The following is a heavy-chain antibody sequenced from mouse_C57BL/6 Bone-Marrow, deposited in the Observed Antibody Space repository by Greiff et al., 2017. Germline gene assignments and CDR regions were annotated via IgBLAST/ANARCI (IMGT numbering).Heavy chain of an antibody. Sequence: VQLQQSGAELVRPGASVKLSCTASGFNIKDDYMHWVQQRPEQGLEWIGWIDPENGDTEYASKFQGKATITADTSSNTAYLQLSSLTSEDTAVYYCTTFLITTVVAHWYFDVWGTGTTVTVSS. D-gene: IGHD1-1*01. CDR3: TTFLITTVVAHWYFDV. V-gene: IGHV14-4*01. CDR2: IDPENGDT. J-gene: IGHJ1*03. CDR1: GFNIKDDY.